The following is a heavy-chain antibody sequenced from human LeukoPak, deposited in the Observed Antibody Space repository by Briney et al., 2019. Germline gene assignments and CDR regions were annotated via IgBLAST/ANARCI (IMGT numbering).Heavy chain of an antibody. CDR3: ARGTLIYCSSTSCYLSEDWFDP. Sequence: ASVKVSCKASGCTFTSYAMHWVRQAPGQRLEWMGWINAGNGNTKYSQKFQGRVTITRDTSASIAYMELSSPRSEDTAVYYCARGTLIYCSSTSCYLSEDWFDPWGQGTLVTVSS. CDR1: GCTFTSYA. D-gene: IGHD2-2*01. V-gene: IGHV1-3*01. J-gene: IGHJ5*02. CDR2: INAGNGNT.